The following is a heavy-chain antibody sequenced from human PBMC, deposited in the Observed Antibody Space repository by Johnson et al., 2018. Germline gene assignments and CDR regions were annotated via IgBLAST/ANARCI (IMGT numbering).Heavy chain of an antibody. CDR1: GFTFSSYG. V-gene: IGHV3-33*01. Sequence: VQLQESGGGVVQPGRSLRLSCAASGFTFSSYGMHWVRQAPGKGLEWVAVLWYDGSNKYYADSVKGRFTISRDNSKNTLYLKMNSLRAEDTAVYSCAASPHYDDRSGYYSVWFRHWGQGTLVTVSS. CDR2: LWYDGSNK. CDR3: AASPHYDDRSGYYSVWFRH. D-gene: IGHD3-22*01. J-gene: IGHJ1*01.